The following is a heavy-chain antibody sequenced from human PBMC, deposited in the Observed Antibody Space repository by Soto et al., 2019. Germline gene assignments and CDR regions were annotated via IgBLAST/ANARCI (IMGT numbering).Heavy chain of an antibody. CDR3: ARGSPLDPITMVRGVTDY. J-gene: IGHJ4*02. D-gene: IGHD3-10*01. CDR2: ISSSGSTI. Sequence: QVQLVESGGGLVKPGGSLRLSCAASGFTFSDYYMSWIRQAPGKGLEWGSYISSSGSTIYYADSVKGRFTISRDNAKNSLYLQMNSLRAEDTAVYYCARGSPLDPITMVRGVTDYWGQGTLVTVSS. CDR1: GFTFSDYY. V-gene: IGHV3-11*01.